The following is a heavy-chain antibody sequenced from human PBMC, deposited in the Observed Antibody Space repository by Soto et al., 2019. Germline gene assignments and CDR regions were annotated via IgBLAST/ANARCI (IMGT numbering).Heavy chain of an antibody. Sequence: SHTLSLTCAISGDSVSSNSAAWNWIRQSPSRGLEWLGRTYYRSKWYNDYAVSVKSRITINPDTSKNQFSLQLNSVTPEDTAVYYCARDRTTVTSYYYYYGMDVWGQGTTVTVSS. CDR3: ARDRTTVTSYYYYYGMDV. CDR1: GDSVSSNSAA. J-gene: IGHJ6*02. CDR2: TYYRSKWYN. D-gene: IGHD4-17*01. V-gene: IGHV6-1*01.